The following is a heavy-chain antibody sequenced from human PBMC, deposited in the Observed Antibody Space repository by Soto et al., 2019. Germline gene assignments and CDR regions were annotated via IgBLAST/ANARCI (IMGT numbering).Heavy chain of an antibody. CDR2: IYHSGST. CDR3: ATYTPYCSGGSCYGMDV. D-gene: IGHD2-15*01. CDR1: GGSISSSNW. Sequence: PSETLSLTCAVSGGSISSSNWWSWVRQPPGKGLEWIGEIYHSGSTNYNPSLKSRVTISVDKSKNQFSLKLSSVTAADTAVYYCATYTPYCSGGSCYGMDVWGQGTTVT. J-gene: IGHJ6*02. V-gene: IGHV4-4*02.